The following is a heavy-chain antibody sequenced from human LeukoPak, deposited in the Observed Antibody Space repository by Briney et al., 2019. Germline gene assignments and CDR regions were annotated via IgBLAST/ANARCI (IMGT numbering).Heavy chain of an antibody. V-gene: IGHV1-46*01. Sequence: ASVKVSCKASGYTFTSYYMHWVRQAPGQGLEWMGIINPSGGSTSYAQKFQGRVTMTRDTSTSTVYMELSSLRSEDTAVYYCARAPNSGYCSGGSCLHFDYWGQGTLVTVSS. CDR2: INPSGGST. D-gene: IGHD2-15*01. J-gene: IGHJ4*02. CDR3: ARAPNSGYCSGGSCLHFDY. CDR1: GYTFTSYY.